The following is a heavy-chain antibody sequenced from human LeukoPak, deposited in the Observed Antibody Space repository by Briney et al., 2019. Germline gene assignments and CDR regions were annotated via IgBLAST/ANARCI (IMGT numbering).Heavy chain of an antibody. CDR2: IWYDRSDN. Sequence: SGGSLRLSCAASGFTFSSYGIHRVRQAPGKGLEWVAVIWYDRSDNYYADSVKGRFTISRDNSMNTLYLQMNSLRAEDTAVYYCARGGAGTRGSSWPYYFDYWGQGTLVTVSS. CDR1: GFTFSSYG. D-gene: IGHD6-13*01. CDR3: ARGGAGTRGSSWPYYFDY. V-gene: IGHV3-33*01. J-gene: IGHJ4*02.